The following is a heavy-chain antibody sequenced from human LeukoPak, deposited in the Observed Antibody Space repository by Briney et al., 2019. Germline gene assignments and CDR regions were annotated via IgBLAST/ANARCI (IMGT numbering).Heavy chain of an antibody. Sequence: GGSLRLSCAASGFTFSDYYMSWIRQAPGKGLEWVSYISSSGSTIHYADSVKGRFTISRDNAKNPLYLQMNSLRAEDTAVYYCARGWRAPGFAFDIWGQGTMVTVSS. CDR1: GFTFSDYY. CDR3: ARGWRAPGFAFDI. J-gene: IGHJ3*02. CDR2: ISSSGSTI. V-gene: IGHV3-11*01. D-gene: IGHD3-3*01.